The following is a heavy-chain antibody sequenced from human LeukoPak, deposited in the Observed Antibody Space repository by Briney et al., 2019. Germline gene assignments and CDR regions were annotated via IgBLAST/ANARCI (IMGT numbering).Heavy chain of an antibody. V-gene: IGHV3-30*02. CDR3: AKTANYGRASKDKDAFDI. Sequence: HPGGSLRLSCAASGFTFSSYGMHWVRQAPGKGLEWVAFIRYDGSNKDYADSVKGRFTISRDNSKNTLYLQMNSLRAEDTAVYYCAKTANYGRASKDKDAFDIWGQGTMVTVSS. D-gene: IGHD1-7*01. J-gene: IGHJ3*02. CDR2: IRYDGSNK. CDR1: GFTFSSYG.